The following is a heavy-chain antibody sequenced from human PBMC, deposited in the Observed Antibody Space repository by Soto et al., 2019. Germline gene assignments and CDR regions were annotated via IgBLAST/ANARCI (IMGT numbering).Heavy chain of an antibody. J-gene: IGHJ5*02. CDR3: AREGLKFYDFWSGYGSLINWFDP. CDR2: ISAYNGNT. CDR1: GYTFTSYG. V-gene: IGHV1-18*01. Sequence: GASVKVSCKASGYTFTSYGISWVRQAPGQGLEWMGWISAYNGNTNYAQKLQGRVTMTTDTSTSTAYMELRSLRSDDTAVYYCAREGLKFYDFWSGYGSLINWFDPWGQGTLVTVSS. D-gene: IGHD3-3*01.